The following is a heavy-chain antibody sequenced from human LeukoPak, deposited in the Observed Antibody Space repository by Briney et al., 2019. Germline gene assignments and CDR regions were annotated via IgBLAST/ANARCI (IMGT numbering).Heavy chain of an antibody. D-gene: IGHD6-13*01. CDR1: GYTFTRYY. CDR3: AREGESSSWSHFDY. V-gene: IGHV1-2*02. Sequence: GASVKVSCKASGYTFTRYYMHSGRQAPGQGVEWMGWIKPNSGGTNYAQKFQGRVTMTRDTSISTAYMELSRQRSDDTAVYYGAREGESSSWSHFDYWGQGTLVTVSS. CDR2: IKPNSGGT. J-gene: IGHJ4*02.